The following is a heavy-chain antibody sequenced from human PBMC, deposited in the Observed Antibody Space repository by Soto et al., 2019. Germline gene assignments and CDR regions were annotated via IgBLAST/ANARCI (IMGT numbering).Heavy chain of an antibody. CDR1: GGSISSYY. V-gene: IGHV4-59*01. CDR3: AREKTTIGDFDY. D-gene: IGHD1-7*01. J-gene: IGHJ4*02. CDR2: IYYSGST. Sequence: PSETLSLTCTVSGGSISSYYWSWIRQPPGKGLEWIGYIYYSGSTNYNPSLKSRVTISLDTSKNQFSLKLSSVTAADTAVYYCAREKTTIGDFDYWGQGTLVTVS.